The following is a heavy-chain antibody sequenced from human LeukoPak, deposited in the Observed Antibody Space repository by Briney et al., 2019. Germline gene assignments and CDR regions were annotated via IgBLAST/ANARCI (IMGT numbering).Heavy chain of an antibody. V-gene: IGHV4-59*01. CDR1: GASINNYY. D-gene: IGHD1-14*01. Sequence: SETLSLTCTVSGASINNYYWTWIRQPPGKGLEWIGNVYYSGSTNYYPSLKRRVSISVDTSKNQFSLKLKSLTAADTAVYFCAGGGGNNRYSVDYWGQGALVTVS. J-gene: IGHJ4*02. CDR3: AGGGGNNRYSVDY. CDR2: VYYSGST.